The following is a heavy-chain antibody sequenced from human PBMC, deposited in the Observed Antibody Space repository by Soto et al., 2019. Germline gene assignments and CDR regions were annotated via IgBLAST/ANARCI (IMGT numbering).Heavy chain of an antibody. CDR3: ARDRRVRGVIITGAWFDP. Sequence: ASVKVSCKASGYTFTSYGISWVRQAPGQGLEWMGWISAYNGNTNYAQKLQGRVTMTTDTSTSTAYMELRSLRSDDTAVYYCARDRRVRGVIITGAWFDPWGQGTRVT. CDR1: GYTFTSYG. CDR2: ISAYNGNT. J-gene: IGHJ5*02. V-gene: IGHV1-18*04. D-gene: IGHD3-10*01.